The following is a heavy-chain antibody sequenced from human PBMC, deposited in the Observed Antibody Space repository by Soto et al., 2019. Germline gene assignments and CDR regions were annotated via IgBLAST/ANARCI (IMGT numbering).Heavy chain of an antibody. Sequence: QVQLQESGPGLVKPSETLSLTCTVSGGSISSYYWSWIRQPPGKELEWIGYIHYSGSTNYNPSLKSRVTISVDTSRSHFSLKLNSVTAADTAVYYCARYDLLPGHHDKFDYWGQGILVTVSS. V-gene: IGHV4-59*01. CDR2: IHYSGST. D-gene: IGHD3-9*01. J-gene: IGHJ4*02. CDR3: ARYDLLPGHHDKFDY. CDR1: GGSISSYY.